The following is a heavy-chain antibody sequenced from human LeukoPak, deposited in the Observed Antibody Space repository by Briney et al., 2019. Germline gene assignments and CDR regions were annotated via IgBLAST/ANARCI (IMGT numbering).Heavy chain of an antibody. Sequence: SAGTLSLSCAASGFTFSSYSMNWVRQAPGKGLEWVSYISSSSSTIYYADSVKGRFTISRDNAKNSLYLQMNSLRAEDTAVYYCARVTQHDAFDIWGQGTMVTVSS. V-gene: IGHV3-48*01. CDR3: ARVTQHDAFDI. J-gene: IGHJ3*02. CDR2: ISSSSSTI. D-gene: IGHD1-14*01. CDR1: GFTFSSYS.